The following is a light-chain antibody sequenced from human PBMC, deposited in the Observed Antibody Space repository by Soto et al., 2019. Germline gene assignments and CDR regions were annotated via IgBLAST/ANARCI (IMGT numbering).Light chain of an antibody. J-gene: IGKJ2*01. CDR2: LGS. CDR3: MQALHTPYT. V-gene: IGKV2-28*01. CDR1: QSLLHSSSYNY. Sequence: DIVMTQSPLSLPVTPGEPASISCRSSQSLLHSSSYNYVDWYLQKPGQSPQLLIYLGSTRASGGPDRFSGSGSGTDFTLKISRVEAEDVGVYYCMQALHTPYTFGQGTKLEIK.